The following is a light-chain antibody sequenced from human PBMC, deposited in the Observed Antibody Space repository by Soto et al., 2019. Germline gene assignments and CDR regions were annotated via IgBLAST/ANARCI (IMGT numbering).Light chain of an antibody. CDR1: QSVSSSY. J-gene: IGKJ3*01. Sequence: ETVLTHSPGTLSLSPGEIATLSRTPSQSVSSSYLAWYQQKPGQAPRLLIYGASSRATGIPDRFSGSGSGTDFTLTISRLETEDFAVYYCKQYGSSLLTFGTGTKVDIK. CDR2: GAS. CDR3: KQYGSSLLT. V-gene: IGKV3-20*01.